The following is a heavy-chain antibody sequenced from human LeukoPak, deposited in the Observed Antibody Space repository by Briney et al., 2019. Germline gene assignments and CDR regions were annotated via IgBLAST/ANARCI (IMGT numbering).Heavy chain of an antibody. CDR2: ISGSGGST. V-gene: IGHV3-23*01. D-gene: IGHD3-22*01. Sequence: GGSLRLSCAASGFTFSSYAMSWGRHAPGKGLEWVSGISGSGGSTYYADSVKGRFTISRDNSKNTLYLQMTSLRAEDTAVYYCAKDQVWIVVGSFDYWGQGTLVTVSS. J-gene: IGHJ4*02. CDR3: AKDQVWIVVGSFDY. CDR1: GFTFSSYA.